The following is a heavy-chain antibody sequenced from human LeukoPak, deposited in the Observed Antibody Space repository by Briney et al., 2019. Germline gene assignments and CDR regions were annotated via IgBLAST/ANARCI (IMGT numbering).Heavy chain of an antibody. CDR2: ISYDGSNK. Sequence: GGSLRLSCAASGFTFSSYGMHWVRQAPGKGLEWVAVISYDGSNKYYADSVKGRFTISRDNSKNTLHLQMNSLRAEDTAVYYCAKVLSPHDYWGQGTLVTVSS. J-gene: IGHJ4*02. CDR3: AKVLSPHDY. CDR1: GFTFSSYG. V-gene: IGHV3-30*18.